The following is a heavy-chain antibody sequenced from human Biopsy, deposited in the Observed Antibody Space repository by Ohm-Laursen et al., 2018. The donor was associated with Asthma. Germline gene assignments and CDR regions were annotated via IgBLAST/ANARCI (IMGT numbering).Heavy chain of an antibody. CDR3: ARQSGQDYGDSSGFDI. CDR1: GFVFSQCG. V-gene: IGHV3-30*03. CDR2: VSSDGHNK. J-gene: IGHJ3*02. Sequence: SLRLSCTASGFVFSQCGMHWVRQGPGKGLEWVALVSSDGHNKYYEDSVKGRFTISRDNPRKRLYLQINRLTVEDSAVYFCARQSGQDYGDSSGFDIWGQGTKVAVSS. D-gene: IGHD3-22*01.